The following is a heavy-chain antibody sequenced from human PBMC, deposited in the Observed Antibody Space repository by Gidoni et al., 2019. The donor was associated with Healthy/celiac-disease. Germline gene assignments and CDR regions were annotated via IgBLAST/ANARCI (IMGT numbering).Heavy chain of an antibody. V-gene: IGHV3-74*01. CDR3: ARERDTAARANWFDP. J-gene: IGHJ5*02. D-gene: IGHD6-6*01. Sequence: GRFTISRDNAKNTLYLQMNSLRAEDTAVYYCARERDTAARANWFDPWGQGTLVTVSS.